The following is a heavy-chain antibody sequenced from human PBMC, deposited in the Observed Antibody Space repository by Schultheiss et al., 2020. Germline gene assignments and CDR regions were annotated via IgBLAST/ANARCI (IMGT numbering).Heavy chain of an antibody. CDR1: GGSISSGGYY. Sequence: SETLSLTCTVSGGSISSGGYYWSWIRQHPGKGLEWIGYIYYSGSTYYNPSLKSRVTISVDTSKNQFSLKLSSVTAADTAVYYCAREVAAEYYGSGSYYKANWFDPWGQGTLVTVSS. CDR3: AREVAAEYYGSGSYYKANWFDP. CDR2: IYYSGST. D-gene: IGHD3-10*01. J-gene: IGHJ5*02. V-gene: IGHV4-31*03.